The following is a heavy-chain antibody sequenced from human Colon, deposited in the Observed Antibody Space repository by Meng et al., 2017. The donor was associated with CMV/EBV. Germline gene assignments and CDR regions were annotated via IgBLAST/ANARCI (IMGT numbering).Heavy chain of an antibody. CDR1: GFSASTNY. V-gene: IGHV3-53*01. J-gene: IGHJ4*02. CDR2: IYSGDSR. CDR3: ARRGTGGRSFDY. Sequence: GESLKISCVVSGFSASTNYMSWVRQAPGKGLEWVSGIYSGDSRQYADSVKGRFAISRDNSENSLYLHMNSLRANDTAVYYCARRGTGGRSFDYWGQGTLGTVSS. D-gene: IGHD3-16*01.